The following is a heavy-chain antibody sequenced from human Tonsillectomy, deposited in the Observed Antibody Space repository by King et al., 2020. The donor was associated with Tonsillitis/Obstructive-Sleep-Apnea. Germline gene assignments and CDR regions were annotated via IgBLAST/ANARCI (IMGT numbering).Heavy chain of an antibody. J-gene: IGHJ5*02. CDR1: EFIFDDYG. D-gene: IGHD4-17*01. V-gene: IGHV3-20*04. CDR3: ARGPRGDYGDYFGWFDP. CDR2: INWNGGST. Sequence: VQLVESGGGVVRPGGSLRLSCAASEFIFDDYGMNWVRQVQGKGLEWVSGINWNGGSTGYADSVKGRFTISRDNAKNSLYLQMNSLRAEDTALYYCARGPRGDYGDYFGWFDPWGQGTLVTVSS.